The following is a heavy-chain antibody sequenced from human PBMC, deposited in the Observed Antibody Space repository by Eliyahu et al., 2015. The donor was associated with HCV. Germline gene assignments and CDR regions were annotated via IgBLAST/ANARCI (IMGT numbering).Heavy chain of an antibody. CDR2: ISSSSSTL. J-gene: IGHJ4*02. D-gene: IGHD4-17*01. V-gene: IGHV3-48*01. CDR3: ARANGDYELGYFEF. CDR1: GFTFNTYS. Sequence: EVQLVESGGGLVQPGGSLRLSCAXSGFTFNTYSMNWVRXAPGKGLEWVSXISSSSSTLYYADSVKGRFTISRDNAKNSLYLQMNSLRAEDTAVFYCARANGDYELGYFEFWGQGTLVTVSS.